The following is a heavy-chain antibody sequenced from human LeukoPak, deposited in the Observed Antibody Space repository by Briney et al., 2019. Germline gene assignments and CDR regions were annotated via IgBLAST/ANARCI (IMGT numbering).Heavy chain of an antibody. CDR3: ARDPGSWFDY. J-gene: IGHJ4*02. Sequence: PGGSLRLYCAATGFTFSSFWMHWLRQAPGKGLVWVSRINSDGSRTSHADSVKSRFTITSDNAKNTLYLQMNSLRAEDTAVYYCARDPGSWFDYWGQGTVVTVSS. D-gene: IGHD6-13*01. CDR2: INSDGSRT. V-gene: IGHV3-74*01. CDR1: GFTFSSFW.